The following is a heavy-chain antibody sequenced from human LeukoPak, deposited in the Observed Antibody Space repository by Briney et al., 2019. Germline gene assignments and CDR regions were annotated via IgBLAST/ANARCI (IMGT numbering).Heavy chain of an antibody. V-gene: IGHV3-7*01. CDR3: ASTSWSGYDY. J-gene: IGHJ4*02. CDR1: GFSLNYYW. D-gene: IGHD3-3*01. Sequence: GGSLRLSCAASGFSLNYYWMTWVRQAPGKGLEWVANIKPDGSENYYVDSVKGRFIVSRDNAKNSLYLQMNSLRVEDTAVYYCASTSWSGYDYWGQGTLVAVSS. CDR2: IKPDGSEN.